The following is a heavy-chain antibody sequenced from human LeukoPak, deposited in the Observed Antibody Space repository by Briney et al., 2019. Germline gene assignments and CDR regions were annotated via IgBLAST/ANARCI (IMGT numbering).Heavy chain of an antibody. D-gene: IGHD3-10*01. V-gene: IGHV5-51*01. CDR1: GSPSKTYW. J-gene: IGHJ5*02. Sequence: GGPLQISCKASGSPSKTYWIGGVRQMPGEGLEWMGIIYPGDSDTTYSPSFQGKVTISADKSLTTAYLQSSSLEASDTAMYYCARGSAYSSGGFDPWGQGTLVTVAS. CDR2: IYPGDSDT. CDR3: ARGSAYSSGGFDP.